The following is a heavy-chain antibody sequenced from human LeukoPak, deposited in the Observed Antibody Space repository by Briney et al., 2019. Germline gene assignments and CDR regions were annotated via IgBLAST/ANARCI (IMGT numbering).Heavy chain of an antibody. D-gene: IGHD6-19*01. CDR1: GGSFSGYY. V-gene: IGHV4-34*01. CDR3: ARGPKISSGWYPGRSGHDY. CDR2: INHSGST. Sequence: PSETLSLTCAVYGGSFSGYYWSWIRQPPGKGLEWFGEINHSGSTNYNPSLKSRVTISVDTSKNQFSLKLSSVTAADTAVYYCARGPKISSGWYPGRSGHDYWGQGTLVTVSS. J-gene: IGHJ4*02.